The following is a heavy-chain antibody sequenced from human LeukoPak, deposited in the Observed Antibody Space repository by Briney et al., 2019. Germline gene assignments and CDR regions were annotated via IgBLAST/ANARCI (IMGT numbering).Heavy chain of an antibody. CDR3: ARAKRNGFDI. Sequence: HTGGSLRLSCAASGFTFSSYSMNWVRQAPGKGLEWVSYIRSSSSTIYYADSVKGRFTISRDNAMNSLYLQMNSLRAEDTAVYYCARAKRNGFDIWGQGTMVTVSS. V-gene: IGHV3-48*01. J-gene: IGHJ3*02. CDR1: GFTFSSYS. CDR2: IRSSSSTI.